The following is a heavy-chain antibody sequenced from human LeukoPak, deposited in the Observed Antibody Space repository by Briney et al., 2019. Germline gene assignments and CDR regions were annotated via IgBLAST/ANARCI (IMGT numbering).Heavy chain of an antibody. CDR2: IKSKTDGGTT. CDR3: TTEVQYQLLPMDV. D-gene: IGHD2-2*01. J-gene: IGHJ6*02. CDR1: GFSFSTYA. Sequence: PGASLTLSCAASGFSFSTYAMAWVRQAPGKGLEWVGRIKSKTDGGTTDYAAPVKGRFTISRDDSKNTLYLQMNSLKTEDTAVYYCTTEVQYQLLPMDVWGQGTTVTVSS. V-gene: IGHV3-15*01.